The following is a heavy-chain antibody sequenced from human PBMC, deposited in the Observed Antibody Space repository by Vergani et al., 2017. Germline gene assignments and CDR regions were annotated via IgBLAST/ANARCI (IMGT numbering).Heavy chain of an antibody. CDR1: GGSSTSYH. Sequence: QVQLHQWGGGLLKPSETLSLTCVVNGGSSTSYHWTWIRQSPGEGLGWVDDIDHTGRPVYNPSRKSLLNMSVDKSRNQFSLTLNSVTATDTAIYFCARVNTETNGHLYYYYYMDVWGQGTAVSVS. V-gene: IGHV4-34*01. CDR3: ARVNTETNGHLYYYYYMDV. D-gene: IGHD4-11*01. CDR2: IDHTGRP. J-gene: IGHJ6*03.